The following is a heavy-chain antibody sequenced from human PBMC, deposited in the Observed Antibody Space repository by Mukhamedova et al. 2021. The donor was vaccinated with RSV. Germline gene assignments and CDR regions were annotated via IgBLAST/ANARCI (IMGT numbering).Heavy chain of an antibody. CDR2: GAT. CDR3: SGWYYYESGTRSYHMDV. V-gene: IGHV3-15*06. J-gene: IGHJ6*02. Sequence: GATRYPALVKDRFTISRDDSRNTLFLQMNSLRSDDTGVYYCSGWYYYESGTRSYHMDVWGQGTTVTVSS. D-gene: IGHD3-10*01.